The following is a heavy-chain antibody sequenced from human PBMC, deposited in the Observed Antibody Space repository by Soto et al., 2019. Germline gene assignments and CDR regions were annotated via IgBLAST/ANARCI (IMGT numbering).Heavy chain of an antibody. CDR1: GFTFSGSA. J-gene: IGHJ6*02. Sequence: EVQLVESGGGLVQPGGSLKLSCAASGFTFSGSAMHWVRQASGKGLEWVGRIRSKANSYATAYAASVKGRFTISRDDSKNTAYLQMNSLKTEDTAVYYCTGRYSSSWGDYWYGMDVWGQGTPVTVSS. CDR2: IRSKANSYAT. D-gene: IGHD6-13*01. V-gene: IGHV3-73*02. CDR3: TGRYSSSWGDYWYGMDV.